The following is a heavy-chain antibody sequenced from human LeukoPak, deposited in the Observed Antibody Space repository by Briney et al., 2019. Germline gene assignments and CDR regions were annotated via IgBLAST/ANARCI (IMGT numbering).Heavy chain of an antibody. Sequence: GGSLRLSCAGSGFTFSNYAMTWVRQAPGKGLEWVSSISGNSDRTYYADSVKGRFTISRDNSKNTVTLQMNSLRAEDTAVYSRAKGHGDYVPAEYLQHWGQGTLVTVSS. D-gene: IGHD4-17*01. J-gene: IGHJ1*01. CDR2: ISGNSDRT. V-gene: IGHV3-23*01. CDR3: AKGHGDYVPAEYLQH. CDR1: GFTFSNYA.